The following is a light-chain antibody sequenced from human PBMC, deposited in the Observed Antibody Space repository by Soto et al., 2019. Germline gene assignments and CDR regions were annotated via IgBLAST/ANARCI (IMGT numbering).Light chain of an antibody. CDR3: QRYGSLYT. Sequence: EIVLTQSTGTLSLSPGERATLSCRASQSVGSSYLAWYQQKPGQAPRLLIYGASSRATGTPDRFSGSGSGTDFTLTISRLEPEDFAVYYCQRYGSLYTFGQGTKLEIK. CDR2: GAS. V-gene: IGKV3-20*01. J-gene: IGKJ2*01. CDR1: QSVGSSY.